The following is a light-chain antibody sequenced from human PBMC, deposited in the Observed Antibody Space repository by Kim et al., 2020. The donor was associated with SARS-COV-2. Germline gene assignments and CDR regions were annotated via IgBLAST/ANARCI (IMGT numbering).Light chain of an antibody. CDR3: QQLNSLT. V-gene: IGKV1-9*01. Sequence: DIQLTQSPSFLSASVGDRVTITCRASQGISSYLAWYQQKPRKAPKLLIYAASTLQSGVPSRFSGSGSGTEFTLTISSLQPEDFATYYCQQLNSLTFGPGTKVDIK. J-gene: IGKJ3*01. CDR2: AAS. CDR1: QGISSY.